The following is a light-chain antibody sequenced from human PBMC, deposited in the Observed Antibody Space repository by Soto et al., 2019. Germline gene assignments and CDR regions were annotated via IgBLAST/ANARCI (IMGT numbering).Light chain of an antibody. CDR3: QQYSSYWT. V-gene: IGKV1-5*03. CDR2: KTS. J-gene: IGKJ1*01. Sequence: DIQMTQSPPTVSAFVGDRVTFSCRASQNIGYWLAWYQQKPGQAPVLLIEKTSSLQSGVASRFYGSGSGTDCSLNITSLQNDDVGTYYCQQYSSYWTLGPGTKVEIK. CDR1: QNIGYW.